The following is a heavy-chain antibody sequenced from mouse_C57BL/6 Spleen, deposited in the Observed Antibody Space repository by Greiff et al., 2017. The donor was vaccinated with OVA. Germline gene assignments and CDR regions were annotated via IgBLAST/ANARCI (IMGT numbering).Heavy chain of an antibody. V-gene: IGHV5-4*01. CDR2: ISDGGSYT. J-gene: IGHJ2*01. CDR1: GFTFSSYA. CDR3: AREGGRPHFDY. D-gene: IGHD1-1*01. Sequence: EVKLVESGGGLVKPGGSLKLSCAASGFTFSSYAMSWVRQTPEKRLEWVATISDGGSYTYYPDNVKGRFTISRDNAKNNLYLQMSHLKSEDTAMYYCAREGGRPHFDYWGQGTTLTVSS.